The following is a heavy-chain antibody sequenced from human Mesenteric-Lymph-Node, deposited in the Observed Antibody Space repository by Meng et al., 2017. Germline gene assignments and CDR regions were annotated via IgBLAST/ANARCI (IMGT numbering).Heavy chain of an antibody. CDR1: GGSFSGYY. Sequence: QVQLQQWGAGLLKPSETLSLTCAVYGGSFSGYYWSWIRQPPGKGLEXIGEINHSGSTNYNPSLKSRVTISVDTSKNQFSLKLSSVTAADTAVYYCARAVSSDYWGQGTLVTVSS. CDR3: ARAVSSDY. D-gene: IGHD3-3*02. CDR2: INHSGST. J-gene: IGHJ4*02. V-gene: IGHV4-34*01.